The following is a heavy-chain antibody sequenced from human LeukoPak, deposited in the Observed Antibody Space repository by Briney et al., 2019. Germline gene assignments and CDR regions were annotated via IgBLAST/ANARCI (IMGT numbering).Heavy chain of an antibody. V-gene: IGHV3-21*01. D-gene: IGHD4-17*01. CDR2: ISSSSNYI. Sequence: SGGSLRLSCAASGFTFSSYSMNWVRQAPGKGLEWVSSISSSSNYIYYADSVKGRFTISRDNAKNSLYLQMSSLRAEDTAVYYCAREKDDHGDPGPLDAWGQGDLVTVSS. J-gene: IGHJ5*02. CDR1: GFTFSSYS. CDR3: AREKDDHGDPGPLDA.